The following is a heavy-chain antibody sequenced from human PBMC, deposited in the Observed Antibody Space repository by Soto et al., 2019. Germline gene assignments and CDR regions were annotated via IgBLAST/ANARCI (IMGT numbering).Heavy chain of an antibody. Sequence: QVQLVQSGAEVKKPGASVKVSCKASGYTFTAYYIHWVRQAPGQGLEWMGWVSPNSGRTHYTQNFQGRVTMTRDTSITTAYMELSSLTSDDTAVYYCARDGQYGDYGYYFDYWGQGTLVTVSS. CDR3: ARDGQYGDYGYYFDY. D-gene: IGHD4-17*01. CDR2: VSPNSGRT. J-gene: IGHJ4*02. V-gene: IGHV1-2*02. CDR1: GYTFTAYY.